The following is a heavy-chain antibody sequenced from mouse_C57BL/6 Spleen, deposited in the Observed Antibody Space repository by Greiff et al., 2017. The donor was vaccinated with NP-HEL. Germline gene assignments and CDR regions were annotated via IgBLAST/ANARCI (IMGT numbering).Heavy chain of an antibody. CDR3: ASHYYGSSPFAY. Sequence: VQLQQSGAELVKPGASVKISCKASGYTFPDYYINWVKQRPGQGLEWIGKIGPGSGSTYYNEKFKGKDTLTADKSSSTAYMKRSSLTSEDSAVYFCASHYYGSSPFAYWGQGTLVTVSA. J-gene: IGHJ3*01. V-gene: IGHV1-77*01. D-gene: IGHD1-1*01. CDR1: GYTFPDYY. CDR2: IGPGSGST.